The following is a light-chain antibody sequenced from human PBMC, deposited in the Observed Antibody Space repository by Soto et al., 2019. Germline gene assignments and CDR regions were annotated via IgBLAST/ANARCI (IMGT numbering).Light chain of an antibody. CDR3: RSFASSNPCV. J-gene: IGLJ3*02. CDR1: SSDVGAYNY. Sequence: QSALTQPPSASGSPGQSVTISCNGTSSDVGAYNYVSWYQQHAGNAPKLVIYEVTKRPSGVPDRFSGSKSANTASLTVSGLQAEDEADYYCRSFASSNPCVCGGGTQLTVL. V-gene: IGLV2-8*01. CDR2: EVT.